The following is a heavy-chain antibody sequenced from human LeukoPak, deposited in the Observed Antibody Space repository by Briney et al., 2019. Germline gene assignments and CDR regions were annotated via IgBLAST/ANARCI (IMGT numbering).Heavy chain of an antibody. CDR3: ARPPVIYYDYVWGSYRHDAFDI. J-gene: IGHJ3*02. V-gene: IGHV4-59*08. D-gene: IGHD3-16*02. Sequence: PSETLSLTCTVSGGSISSYYWSWIRQPPGKGLEWIGYIYYSGSTNYNPSLKSRVTISVDTSKNQFSLKLSSVTAADTAVYYCARPPVIYYDYVWGSYRHDAFDIWGQGTMVTVSS. CDR1: GGSISSYY. CDR2: IYYSGST.